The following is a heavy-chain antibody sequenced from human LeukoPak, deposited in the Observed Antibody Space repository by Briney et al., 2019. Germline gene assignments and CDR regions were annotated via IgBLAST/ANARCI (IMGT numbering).Heavy chain of an antibody. CDR3: ARAASRIAARPVNLYYMDV. D-gene: IGHD6-6*01. J-gene: IGHJ6*03. Sequence: ASVKVSCKASGYTFTSYDINWVRQATGQGLEWMGWMNPNSGNTGYAQKLQGRVTITRNTSISTAYMELSSLRSEDTAVYYCARAASRIAARPVNLYYMDVWGKGTTVTVSS. CDR2: MNPNSGNT. CDR1: GYTFTSYD. V-gene: IGHV1-8*03.